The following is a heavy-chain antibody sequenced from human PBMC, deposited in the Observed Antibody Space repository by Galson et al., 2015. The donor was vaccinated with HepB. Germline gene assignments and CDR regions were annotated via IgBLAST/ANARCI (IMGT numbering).Heavy chain of an antibody. Sequence: ETLSLTCTVSGGSISSYYWSWIRQPPGKGLEWIGYIYYSGSTNYNPSLKSRVTISVDTSKNQFSLKLSSVTAADTAVYYCARVADRPVDIVVVPAARRGPYYGMDVWGQGTTVTVSS. V-gene: IGHV4-59*01. CDR1: GGSISSYY. D-gene: IGHD2-2*01. CDR3: ARVADRPVDIVVVPAARRGPYYGMDV. J-gene: IGHJ6*02. CDR2: IYYSGST.